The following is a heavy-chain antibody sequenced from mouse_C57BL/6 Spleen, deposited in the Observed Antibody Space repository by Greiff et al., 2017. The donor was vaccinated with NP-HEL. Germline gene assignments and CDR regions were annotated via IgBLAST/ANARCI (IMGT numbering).Heavy chain of an antibody. CDR3: ARGGYYGKGNYFDY. V-gene: IGHV1-53*01. D-gene: IGHD1-1*01. Sequence: VQLQQSGTELVKPGASVKLSCKASGYTFTSYWMHWVKQRPGQGLEWIGNINPSNGGTNYNEKFKSKATLTVDKSSSIAYMQLSSLTSEDSAVYYCARGGYYGKGNYFDYWGQGTTLTVSS. CDR1: GYTFTSYW. CDR2: INPSNGGT. J-gene: IGHJ2*01.